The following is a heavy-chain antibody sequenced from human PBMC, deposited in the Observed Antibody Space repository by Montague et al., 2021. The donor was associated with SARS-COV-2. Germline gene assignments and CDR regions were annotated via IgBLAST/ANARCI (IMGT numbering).Heavy chain of an antibody. V-gene: IGHV3-30-3*01. CDR1: GFTFSSYA. CDR3: ARDRSWLILGELDY. D-gene: IGHD6-19*01. J-gene: IGHJ4*02. CDR2: ISYDGSNK. Sequence: SLRLSCAASGFTFSSYAMHWVRQAPGKGLEWVAVISYDGSNKYYADSVKGRFTISRDNSKNTLYLQMNSLRTEDTAVYYCARDRSWLILGELDYWGQGTLVTVSS.